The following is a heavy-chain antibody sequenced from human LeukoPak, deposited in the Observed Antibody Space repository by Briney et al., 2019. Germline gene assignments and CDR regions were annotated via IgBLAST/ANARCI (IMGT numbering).Heavy chain of an antibody. CDR2: RWHDGSKI. CDR3: AREDSGGYSLDS. Sequence: HSGGSLRLSCAASELILSNYAMHWVRQAPGKGLEWVAIRWHDGSKIYYADSVKGRFTISRDSAKNTLDLQMNSLTLEDTAVYYCAREDSGGYSLDSWGRGTLVTVSS. D-gene: IGHD3-22*01. V-gene: IGHV3-33*01. CDR1: ELILSNYA. J-gene: IGHJ4*02.